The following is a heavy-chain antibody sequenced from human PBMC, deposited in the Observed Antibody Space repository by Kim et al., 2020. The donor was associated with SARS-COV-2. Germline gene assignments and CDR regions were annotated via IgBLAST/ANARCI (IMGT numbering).Heavy chain of an antibody. Sequence: GGSLRLSCAASGFTFSSYGMHWVRQAPGKGLEWVAVIWYDGSNKYYADSVKGRFTISRDNSKNTLYLQMNSLRAEDTAVYYCAKDFYYGSGSYYKRYFDCWGQGTLVTVSS. J-gene: IGHJ4*02. V-gene: IGHV3-33*06. CDR3: AKDFYYGSGSYYKRYFDC. CDR1: GFTFSSYG. D-gene: IGHD3-10*01. CDR2: IWYDGSNK.